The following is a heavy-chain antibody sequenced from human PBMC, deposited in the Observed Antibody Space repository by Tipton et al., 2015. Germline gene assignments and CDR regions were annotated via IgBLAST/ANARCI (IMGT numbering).Heavy chain of an antibody. CDR3: ARGPPGGAFDI. V-gene: IGHV4-39*07. CDR1: GGSISNSNYY. J-gene: IGHJ3*02. Sequence: TLSLTCTVSGGSISNSNYYWGWIRQPPGKGLEWIGEINHSGSTNYNPSLKSRVTISVDTSKNQFSLKLSSVTAADTAVYYCARGPPGGAFDIWGQGTMVTVSS. D-gene: IGHD3-10*01. CDR2: INHSGST.